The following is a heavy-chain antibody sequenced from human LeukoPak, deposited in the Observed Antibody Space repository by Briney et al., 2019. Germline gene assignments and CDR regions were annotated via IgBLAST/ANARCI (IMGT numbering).Heavy chain of an antibody. Sequence: GGSLRLSCAASGFTFSSYWMSWVRQAPGKGLEWAANIKQDGSEKYYVDSVKGRFTISRDNAKNSLYLQMNSLRAEDTAVYYCAKGVEDIVVVVAASQLNYFQHWGQGTLVTVSS. CDR2: IKQDGSEK. V-gene: IGHV3-7*03. CDR1: GFTFSSYW. J-gene: IGHJ1*01. CDR3: AKGVEDIVVVVAASQLNYFQH. D-gene: IGHD2-15*01.